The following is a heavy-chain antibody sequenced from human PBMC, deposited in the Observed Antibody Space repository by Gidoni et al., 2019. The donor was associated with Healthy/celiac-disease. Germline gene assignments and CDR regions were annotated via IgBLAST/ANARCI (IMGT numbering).Heavy chain of an antibody. CDR2: IYYSGST. CDR1: GGSISSSRYY. Sequence: QLQLQESGPGLVKPSETLSLTCTVSGGSISSSRYYWGWIRQPPGKGLEWIGSIYYSGSTYYNPSLKSRGTISVDTSKNQFSLKLSSVTAADTAVYYCARHLRIVVVITSWFDPWGQGTLVTVSS. CDR3: ARHLRIVVVITSWFDP. D-gene: IGHD3-22*01. J-gene: IGHJ5*02. V-gene: IGHV4-39*01.